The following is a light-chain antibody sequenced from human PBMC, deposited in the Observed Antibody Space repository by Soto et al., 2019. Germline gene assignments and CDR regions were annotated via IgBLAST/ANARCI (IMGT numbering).Light chain of an antibody. CDR3: AAWDDSLNGVV. J-gene: IGLJ2*01. V-gene: IGLV1-44*01. CDR1: SSNIGSNT. Sequence: QAVVTQPPSASGTPGQRVTISCSGTSSNIGSNTVNWYQHFPGTAPKLLIYSNNQRPSGVPDRFSGSKSGTSASLAISGLQSEDEADYYCAAWDDSLNGVVFGGGTKLTVL. CDR2: SNN.